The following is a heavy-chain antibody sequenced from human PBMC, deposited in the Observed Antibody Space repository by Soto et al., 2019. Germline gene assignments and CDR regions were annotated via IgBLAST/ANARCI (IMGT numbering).Heavy chain of an antibody. CDR2: INPNSGGT. V-gene: IGHV1-2*02. CDR3: ASGQLVPRVIIVDFDY. J-gene: IGHJ4*02. Sequence: ASVKVSCKASGYTFTDYYIHWVRQAPGQGLEWMGWINPNSGGTNYAQKFQGRVTMTRDTSFSTAHMELTWQKSDATAVSYCASGQLVPRVIIVDFDYRGQGTLFTVSS. CDR1: GYTFTDYY. D-gene: IGHD3-10*01.